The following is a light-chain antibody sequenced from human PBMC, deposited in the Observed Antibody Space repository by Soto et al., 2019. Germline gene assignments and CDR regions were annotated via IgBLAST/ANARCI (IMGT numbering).Light chain of an antibody. J-gene: IGKJ3*01. CDR2: GAS. CDR1: QDIRKY. V-gene: IGKV1-33*01. CDR3: QHYDHLPPFT. Sequence: DIQMTQSPSSLSASVGDRVTITCQASQDIRKYLSWYQQKPGRAPKLLIYGASNLETGVPSRFSGSGYGTDFTFPISSLQPKDIATYYCQHYDHLPPFTFGPGTKVAIK.